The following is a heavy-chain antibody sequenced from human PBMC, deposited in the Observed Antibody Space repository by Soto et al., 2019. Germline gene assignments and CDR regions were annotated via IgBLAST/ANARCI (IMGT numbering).Heavy chain of an antibody. CDR3: ARANYYDSSGYYSPHGSAADV. J-gene: IGHJ6*02. CDR1: GYTFTSYA. Sequence: ASLKVSCKASGYTFTSYAMHWVRQAPGQRLEWMGWINAGNGNTKYSQKFQGRVTITRDISASTAYMELSSLRSEHTAVYYCARANYYDSSGYYSPHGSAADVWGQGTTVTVSS. CDR2: INAGNGNT. V-gene: IGHV1-3*01. D-gene: IGHD3-22*01.